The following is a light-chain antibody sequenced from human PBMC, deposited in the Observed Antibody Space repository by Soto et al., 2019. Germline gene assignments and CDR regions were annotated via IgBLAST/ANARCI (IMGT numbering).Light chain of an antibody. CDR1: LSVSTN. CDR2: GAS. V-gene: IGKV3-15*01. Sequence: EMVMTQSPATQSVSRGERATLSCRASLSVSTNLAWYQQKPGQAPRLLIYGASTRATGIPARFSGSGSGTEFTLTISSLQSEDVAVYYCQQYNNWPSWTFGQGTKVDI. J-gene: IGKJ1*01. CDR3: QQYNNWPSWT.